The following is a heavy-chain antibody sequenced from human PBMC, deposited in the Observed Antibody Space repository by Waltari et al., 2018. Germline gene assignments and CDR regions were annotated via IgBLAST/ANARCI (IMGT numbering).Heavy chain of an antibody. CDR2: INHSGST. CDR1: GGSFRGYY. Sequence: QVQLQQWGAGLLKPSETLSLTCAVYGGSFRGYYWSWIRQPPGTGLEWIGEINHSGSTNYNPSLKSRVTISVDTSKNQFSLKLSSVTAADTAVYYCASIAARPYPNYYYYGMDVWGQGTTVTVSS. D-gene: IGHD6-6*01. CDR3: ASIAARPYPNYYYYGMDV. J-gene: IGHJ6*02. V-gene: IGHV4-34*01.